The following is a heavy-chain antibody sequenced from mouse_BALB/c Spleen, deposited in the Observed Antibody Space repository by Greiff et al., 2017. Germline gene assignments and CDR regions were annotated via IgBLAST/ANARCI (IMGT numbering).Heavy chain of an antibody. CDR2: ISSGSSTI. J-gene: IGHJ3*01. D-gene: IGHD1-1*01. Sequence: EVNLVESGGGLVQPGGSRKLSCAASGFTFSSFGMHWVRQAPEKGLEWVAYISSGSSTIYYADTVKGRFTISRDNPKNTLFLQMTSLRSEDTAMYYCARGGVLRSLFAYWGQGTLVTVSA. V-gene: IGHV5-17*02. CDR1: GFTFSSFG. CDR3: ARGGVLRSLFAY.